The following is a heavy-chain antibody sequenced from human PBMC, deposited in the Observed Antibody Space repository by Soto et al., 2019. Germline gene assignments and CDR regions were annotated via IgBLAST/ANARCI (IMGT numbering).Heavy chain of an antibody. D-gene: IGHD3-16*01. CDR1: GGSFSGYY. V-gene: IGHV4-34*01. CDR2: INHSGST. J-gene: IGHJ4*02. Sequence: QVQLQQWGAGLLKPSETLSLTCAVYGGSFSGYYCSWIRQPPGKGLEWIGEINHSGSTNYNPSLKRGVTISLDTAKNHSAVRVSCGTAAHRGVYYWARGTHLGGAHPPINWGQGTLVTVSS. CDR3: ARGTHLGGAHPPIN.